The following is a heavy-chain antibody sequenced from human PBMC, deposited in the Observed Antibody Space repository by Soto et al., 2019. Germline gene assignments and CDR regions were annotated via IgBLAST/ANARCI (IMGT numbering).Heavy chain of an antibody. Sequence: SVKVSCKASGGTFSSYAISWVRQAPGQGLEWMGGIIPIFGTANYAQKFQGRVTITADESTSTAYMELSSLRSEDTAVYYCARAKGNYYDSSGYYPHGAFDIWGQGTMVTVSS. CDR3: ARAKGNYYDSSGYYPHGAFDI. D-gene: IGHD3-22*01. CDR1: GGTFSSYA. J-gene: IGHJ3*02. CDR2: IIPIFGTA. V-gene: IGHV1-69*13.